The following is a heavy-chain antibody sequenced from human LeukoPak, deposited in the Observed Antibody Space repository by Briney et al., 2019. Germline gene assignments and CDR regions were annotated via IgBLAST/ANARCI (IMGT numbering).Heavy chain of an antibody. D-gene: IGHD7-27*01. V-gene: IGHV4-34*01. CDR1: GGSFSGYY. J-gene: IGHJ5*02. CDR3: ARLPTGEGNWFDP. CDR2: INHSGST. Sequence: SETLSLTCAVYGGSFSGYYWSWIRQPPGKGLEWIGEINHSGSTNYNPSLKSRVTISVDTSKNQFSLKLSSVTAADTAVYYCARLPTGEGNWFDPWGQGTLVTVSS.